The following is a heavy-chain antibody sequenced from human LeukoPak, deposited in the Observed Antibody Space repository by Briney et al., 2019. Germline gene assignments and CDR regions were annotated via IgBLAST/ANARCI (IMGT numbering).Heavy chain of an antibody. CDR3: ARGGGVDSSGYYQFDY. D-gene: IGHD3-22*01. J-gene: IGHJ4*02. CDR2: INHSGST. CDR1: GGSFSGYY. Sequence: SETLSLTCAVYGGSFSGYYWSWIRQPPGKGLEWIGEINHSGSTNYNPSLKSRVTISVDTSKNQFSLKLSSVTAADTAVYYCARGGGVDSSGYYQFDYWGQGTLVTVSS. V-gene: IGHV4-34*01.